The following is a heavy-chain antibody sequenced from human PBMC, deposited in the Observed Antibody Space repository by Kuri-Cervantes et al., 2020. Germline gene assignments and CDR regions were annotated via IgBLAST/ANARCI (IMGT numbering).Heavy chain of an antibody. CDR2: ISWNSGSI. CDR1: GFTFDDYA. CDR3: AKDEYYDFWSGYGGGYFDY. D-gene: IGHD3-3*01. J-gene: IGHJ4*02. V-gene: IGHV3-9*01. Sequence: SLKISCAASGFTFDDYAMHWVRQAPGKGLEWVSGISWNSGSIGYADSVKGRFTISRDNAKNSLYLQMNSLRAEDTAVYYCAKDEYYDFWSGYGGGYFDYWGQGTLVTVSS.